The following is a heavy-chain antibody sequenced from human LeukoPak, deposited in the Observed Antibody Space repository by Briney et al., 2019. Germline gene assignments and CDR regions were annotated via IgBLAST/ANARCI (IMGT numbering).Heavy chain of an antibody. D-gene: IGHD3-10*01. V-gene: IGHV3-66*01. CDR3: ARDGEFPFDY. CDR2: IYSGGST. CDR1: GFPVSSNY. J-gene: IGHJ4*02. Sequence: GSLSLSCAASGFPVSSNYMSWVRQAPGKGLEWVSVIYSGGSTYYADSVKGRFTISRDNSKNTLYLQMNSLRAEDTAVYYCARDGEFPFDYWGQGTLVTVSS.